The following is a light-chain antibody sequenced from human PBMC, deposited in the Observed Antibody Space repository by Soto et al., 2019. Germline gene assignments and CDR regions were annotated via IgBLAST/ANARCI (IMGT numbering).Light chain of an antibody. CDR1: SGDVGGYNF. V-gene: IGLV2-11*01. J-gene: IGLJ2*01. CDR3: CSYGGSYTWV. CDR2: DVS. Sequence: QSVLTQPRSVSGSPGQSVTISCTGTSGDVGGYNFVSWYQQHPGKVPTLVIFDVSHRPSGVPDRFSGSKSGNTASLTISGLHAEYEADYYCCSYGGSYTWVFGGGTKLTVL.